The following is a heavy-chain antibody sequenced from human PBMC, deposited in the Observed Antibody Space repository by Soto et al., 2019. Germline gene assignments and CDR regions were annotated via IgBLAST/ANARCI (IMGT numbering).Heavy chain of an antibody. Sequence: GGSLRLSCAASGFTFSSYWMSWVRQAPGKGLEWVAVIWYDGSNKYYADSVKGRFTISRDNSKNTLYLQMNSLRAEDTAVYYCARNYYDSGGGFDYWGQGTLVTVSS. CDR1: GFTFSSYW. D-gene: IGHD3-22*01. CDR3: ARNYYDSGGGFDY. CDR2: IWYDGSNK. J-gene: IGHJ4*02. V-gene: IGHV3-33*08.